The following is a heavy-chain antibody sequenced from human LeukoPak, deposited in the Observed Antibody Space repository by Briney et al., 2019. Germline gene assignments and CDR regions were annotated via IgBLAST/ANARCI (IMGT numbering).Heavy chain of an antibody. Sequence: ASVKVSCKASGYTFTNYAMHWVRQAPGQRLEWMGWINGGTGNTKYSQEFQGRVTITRDTSASTAYMEVSSLRSEDMAVYYCARVQPKLGSYYYYMDVWGKGTTVTVSS. CDR3: ARVQPKLGSYYYYMDV. J-gene: IGHJ6*03. D-gene: IGHD5-12*01. V-gene: IGHV1-3*03. CDR1: GYTFTNYA. CDR2: INGGTGNT.